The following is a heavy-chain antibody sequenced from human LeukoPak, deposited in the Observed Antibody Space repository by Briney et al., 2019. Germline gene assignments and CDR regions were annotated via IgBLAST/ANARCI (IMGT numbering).Heavy chain of an antibody. CDR3: ARAPPSGSSPDYFDY. V-gene: IGHV3-11*01. CDR2: ISSSGSTI. CDR1: GFTFSDYY. D-gene: IGHD6-13*01. Sequence: PGGSLRLSCAASGFTFSDYYMSWTRQAPEKGLEWVSYISSSGSTIYYADSVKGRFTISRDNAKNSLYLQMNSLRAEDTAVYYCARAPPSGSSPDYFDYWGQGTLVTVSS. J-gene: IGHJ4*02.